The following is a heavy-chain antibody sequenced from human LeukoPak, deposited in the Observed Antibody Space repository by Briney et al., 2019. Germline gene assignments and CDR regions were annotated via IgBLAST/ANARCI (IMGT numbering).Heavy chain of an antibody. Sequence: SETLSLTCTVSGGSISSYYWSWIRQPPGRGLEWIGYIYYSGSTNYNPSLKSRVTISVDTSKNQFSLKLSSVTAADTAVYYCARGEYYDFWSDSRTAFDIWGQGTMVTVSS. CDR1: GGSISSYY. D-gene: IGHD3-3*01. CDR2: IYYSGST. V-gene: IGHV4-59*01. CDR3: ARGEYYDFWSDSRTAFDI. J-gene: IGHJ3*02.